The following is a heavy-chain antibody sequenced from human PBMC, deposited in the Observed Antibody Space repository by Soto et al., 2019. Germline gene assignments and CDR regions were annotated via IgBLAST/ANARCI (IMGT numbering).Heavy chain of an antibody. CDR2: INHSGST. CDR3: ARGSYDFWSGYYSRFDY. J-gene: IGHJ4*02. Sequence: SETLSLTCAVYGGSFSGYYCSWIRQPPGKGLEWIGEINHSGSTNYNPSLKSRVTISVDTSKNQFSLKLSSVTAADTAVYYCARGSYDFWSGYYSRFDYWGQGTLVTVSS. CDR1: GGSFSGYY. D-gene: IGHD3-3*01. V-gene: IGHV4-34*01.